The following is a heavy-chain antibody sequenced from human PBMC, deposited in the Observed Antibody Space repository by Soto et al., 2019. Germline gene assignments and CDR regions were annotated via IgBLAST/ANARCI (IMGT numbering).Heavy chain of an antibody. CDR1: GFTFTNYA. CDR2: LTGSGGST. D-gene: IGHD5-18*01. V-gene: IGHV3-23*01. CDR3: ARGYSYGLIPSFVY. J-gene: IGHJ4*02. Sequence: EVQLLESGGGLAQPGGSLRLSCTASGFTFTNYAMTWVRQAPGKGLEWVSGLTGSGGSTRYGDSVQGRFTISRDNSKNTLYLHMNSLRAEDTAVYYCARGYSYGLIPSFVYWGQGTLVTVSS.